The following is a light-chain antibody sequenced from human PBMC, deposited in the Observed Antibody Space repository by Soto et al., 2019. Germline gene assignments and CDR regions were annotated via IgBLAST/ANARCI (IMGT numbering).Light chain of an antibody. J-gene: IGLJ1*01. CDR1: SSDGGGYTY. V-gene: IGLV2-14*01. CDR2: EVN. CDR3: SSYTSSSTLYV. Sequence: QSVLTQPASVSGSPRQSITISCTGASSDGGGYTYVSWYQQHPGKAPKLIIYEVNNRPSGVSHRFSGSKSGNTASLTISGLQAEDEADYYCSSYTSSSTLYVFGTGTKGTVL.